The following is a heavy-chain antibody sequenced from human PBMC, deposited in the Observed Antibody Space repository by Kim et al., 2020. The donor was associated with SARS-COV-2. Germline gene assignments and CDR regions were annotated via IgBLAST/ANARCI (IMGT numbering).Heavy chain of an antibody. D-gene: IGHD2-15*01. J-gene: IGHJ3*02. V-gene: IGHV3-23*01. Sequence: YEESVKGRFTISRDNSKNTLYLQMNSLRAEDTAVYYCAKASSGSCDAFDIWGQGTMVTVSS. CDR3: AKASSGSCDAFDI.